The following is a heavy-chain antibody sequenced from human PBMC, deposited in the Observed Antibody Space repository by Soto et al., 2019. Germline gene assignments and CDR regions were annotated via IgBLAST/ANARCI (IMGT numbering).Heavy chain of an antibody. V-gene: IGHV3-53*01. CDR1: GFTVSRNY. CDR2: IYSGGST. CDR3: AVFRAVTTVGWFDY. D-gene: IGHD4-4*01. J-gene: IGHJ5*01. Sequence: GGSLRLSCAASGFTVSRNYMSWVRQAPGKGLEWVSVIYSGGSTYYADSVKGRFTISRDNSKNTLYLQMNSLRAKDTAVYYCAVFRAVTTVGWFDYWGQGTLVTVSS.